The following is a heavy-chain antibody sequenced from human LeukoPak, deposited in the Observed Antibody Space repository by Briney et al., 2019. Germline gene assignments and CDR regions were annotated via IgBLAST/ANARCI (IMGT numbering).Heavy chain of an antibody. CDR3: ARRPMSGYSSGWYSD. D-gene: IGHD6-19*01. CDR2: IYYSGST. CDR1: GGSISSSSYY. J-gene: IGHJ4*02. V-gene: IGHV4-39*01. Sequence: SETLSLTCTVSGGSISSSSYYWGWIRQPPGKGLEWIGSIYYSGSTYYNPSLKSRVTISVDTSKNQFSLKLSSVTAADTAVYYCARRPMSGYSSGWYSDWGQGILVTVSS.